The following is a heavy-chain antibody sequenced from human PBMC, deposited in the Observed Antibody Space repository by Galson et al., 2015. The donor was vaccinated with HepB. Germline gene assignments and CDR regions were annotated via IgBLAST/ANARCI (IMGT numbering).Heavy chain of an antibody. J-gene: IGHJ4*02. D-gene: IGHD5-18*01. CDR1: GFTVGSSF. Sequence: SLRLSCAGSGFTVGSSFMNWVRQAPGKGLEWVAVVYSGGSKHYAESVKGRFSISRDNSKNTVDLQMNSLRAEDTAVYFCARDTRGFKYGYSLDYWGQGTQVTGSS. CDR3: ARDTRGFKYGYSLDY. CDR2: VYSGGSK. V-gene: IGHV3-66*01.